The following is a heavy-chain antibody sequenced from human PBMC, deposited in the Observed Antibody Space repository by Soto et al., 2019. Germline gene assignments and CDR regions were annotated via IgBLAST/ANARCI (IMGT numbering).Heavy chain of an antibody. Sequence: GESLKISCKGSGCSFTTYWIGWVRQMPGKGLEWMGIIYPGDSETRYSPSFQGQVTISADKSISTAYLQWSSLKASDTAMYYCGRHLLQAGMDVWGQGHTVTVSS. CDR1: GCSFTTYW. CDR3: GRHLLQAGMDV. CDR2: IYPGDSET. D-gene: IGHD3-10*01. J-gene: IGHJ6*02. V-gene: IGHV5-51*01.